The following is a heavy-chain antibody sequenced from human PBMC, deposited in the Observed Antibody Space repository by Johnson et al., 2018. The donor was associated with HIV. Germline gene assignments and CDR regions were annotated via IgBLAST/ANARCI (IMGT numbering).Heavy chain of an antibody. Sequence: VQLVESGGGLVQPGGSLRLSCAASGFTFSSYWMSWVRQAPGKGLEWVSLIYSGGSTYYADSVKGRFTISRDNAKNSVYLQMNSLRAEDTAVYYCARGTLAAFDIWGQGTMVTVSS. D-gene: IGHD2-2*01. CDR2: IYSGGST. J-gene: IGHJ3*02. V-gene: IGHV3-53*01. CDR1: GFTFSSYW. CDR3: ARGTLAAFDI.